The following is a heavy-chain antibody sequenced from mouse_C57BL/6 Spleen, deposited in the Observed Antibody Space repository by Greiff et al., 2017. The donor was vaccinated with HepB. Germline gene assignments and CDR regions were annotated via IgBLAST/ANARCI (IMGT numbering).Heavy chain of an antibody. CDR3: ARPAHALDY. CDR2: IDPSDSYT. D-gene: IGHD3-2*02. J-gene: IGHJ2*01. Sequence: QVQLQQPGAELVKPGASVKLSCKASGYTFTSYWMQWVKQRPGQGLEWIGEIDPSDSYTNYKQKFKGKATLTVDTSSSTAYMQLRSLTSAESAVYYCARPAHALDYWGQGTTLTVSS. CDR1: GYTFTSYW. V-gene: IGHV1-50*01.